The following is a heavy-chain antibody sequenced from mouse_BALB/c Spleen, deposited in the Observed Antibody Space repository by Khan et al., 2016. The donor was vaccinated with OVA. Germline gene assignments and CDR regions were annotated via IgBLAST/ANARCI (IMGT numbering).Heavy chain of an antibody. J-gene: IGHJ4*01. V-gene: IGHV2-6-1*01. D-gene: IGHD2-14*01. CDR3: ARQPYFKYDMMDY. CDR1: GYSFTNYG. Sequence: QVQLKQSGPGLVAPSQSLSITCTISGYSFTNYGIHWVRQPPGKGLEWLVVIWSDGSTSYNSALKSRLSISRDNSKSQVFLRMNSFQTDDTAMYYCARQPYFKYDMMDYWGQGTTVIVSS. CDR2: IWSDGST.